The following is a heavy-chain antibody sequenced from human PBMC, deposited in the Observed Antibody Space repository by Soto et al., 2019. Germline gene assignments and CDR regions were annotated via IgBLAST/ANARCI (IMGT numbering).Heavy chain of an antibody. J-gene: IGHJ6*02. CDR1: GGSFSGYY. CDR3: ACQAPDDGASYYYYHGMDV. V-gene: IGHV4-34*01. D-gene: IGHD1-1*01. CDR2: INHSGST. Sequence: SETLSLTCAVYGGSFSGYYWSWIRQPPGKGLEWIGEINHSGSTNYNPSLKSRVTISVDTSKNQFSLKLSSVTAADTAVYYCACQAPDDGASYYYYHGMDVWGQGTTVTVSS.